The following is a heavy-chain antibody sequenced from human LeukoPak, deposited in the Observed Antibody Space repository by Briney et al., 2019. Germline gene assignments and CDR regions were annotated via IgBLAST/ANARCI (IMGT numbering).Heavy chain of an antibody. Sequence: SETLSLTCAVYGGSFSGYYWSWIRQPPGKGLEWIGEINHSGSTNYNPSLKSRVTISVDTSKNQFSLKLSSVTAADTAVYYCARNVHLDPWGQGTLVTVPS. CDR1: GGSFSGYY. J-gene: IGHJ5*02. V-gene: IGHV4-34*01. CDR3: ARNVHLDP. CDR2: INHSGST. D-gene: IGHD1-1*01.